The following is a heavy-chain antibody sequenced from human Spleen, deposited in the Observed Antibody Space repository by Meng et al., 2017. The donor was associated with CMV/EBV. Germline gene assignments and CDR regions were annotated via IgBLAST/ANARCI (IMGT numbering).Heavy chain of an antibody. D-gene: IGHD3-10*01. CDR1: GFTFRNCG. V-gene: IGHV3-23*01. Sequence: GGSLRLSCAASGFTFRNCGMSWVRQAPGKGLQWVSTIGGSGGSTYYADSVRSRFTISRDNSKNTLYLQMNSLRAEDTAVYHCARVRSSGSYWANYYYGMDVWGQGTTVTVSS. CDR3: ARVRSSGSYWANYYYGMDV. J-gene: IGHJ6*02. CDR2: IGGSGGST.